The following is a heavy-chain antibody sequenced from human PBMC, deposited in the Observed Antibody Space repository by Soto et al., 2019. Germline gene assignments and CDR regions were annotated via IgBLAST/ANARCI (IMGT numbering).Heavy chain of an antibody. D-gene: IGHD3-16*01. Sequence: GGSLRLSCAASGFTFSSYSMNWARQAPGKGLEWVSYISSSSITIYYAVSVKSRITVTPDTSKNQLSLHLNSVTPEDTAVYYCAREFPYYESSDSYFDYWDQGALVTVSS. J-gene: IGHJ4*02. CDR1: GFTFSSYS. CDR3: AREFPYYESSDSYFDY. V-gene: IGHV3-48*01. CDR2: ISSSSITI.